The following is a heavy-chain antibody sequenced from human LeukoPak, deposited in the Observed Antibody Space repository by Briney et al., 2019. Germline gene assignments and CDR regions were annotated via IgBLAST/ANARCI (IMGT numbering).Heavy chain of an antibody. CDR3: ARDRPGSYWYFDL. Sequence: PSETLSLTRAVSGYSITSSSWWGWIRQPPGKGLEWIGYIYHSGTTYYNPSLKSRVTISIDTSKNYFSLKLNSVIAADTAVYYCARDRPGSYWYFDLWGRGTLVTVSS. J-gene: IGHJ2*01. CDR1: GYSITSSSW. D-gene: IGHD3-10*01. CDR2: IYHSGTT. V-gene: IGHV4-28*03.